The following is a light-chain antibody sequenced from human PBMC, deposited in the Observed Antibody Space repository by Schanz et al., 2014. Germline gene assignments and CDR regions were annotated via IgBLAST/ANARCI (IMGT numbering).Light chain of an antibody. CDR1: QSISSW. Sequence: DIQMTQSPSTLSASVGDRVTITCRASQSISSWLAWYQQKPGNAPKLLIYKASTLQSGVPSRFSGSGSGTEFTLTISSLQPDDFATYYCQQYNNYSYLPFAGGTRVE. J-gene: IGKJ4*01. CDR3: QQYNNYSYLP. CDR2: KAS. V-gene: IGKV1-5*03.